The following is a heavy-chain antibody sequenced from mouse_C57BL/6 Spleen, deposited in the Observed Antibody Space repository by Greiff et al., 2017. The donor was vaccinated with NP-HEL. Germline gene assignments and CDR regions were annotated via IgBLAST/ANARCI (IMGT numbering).Heavy chain of an antibody. Sequence: EVQLQQSVAELVRPGASVKLSCTASGFNIKNTYMHWVKQRPEQGLEWIGRIDPADGNTKYAPKFQGKATITADTSSNTAYLQLSSLTSEDTAIYYCVLIYYDYGPSVDYWGQGTTLTVSA. CDR3: VLIYYDYGPSVDY. D-gene: IGHD2-4*01. J-gene: IGHJ2*01. V-gene: IGHV14-3*01. CDR2: IDPADGNT. CDR1: GFNIKNTY.